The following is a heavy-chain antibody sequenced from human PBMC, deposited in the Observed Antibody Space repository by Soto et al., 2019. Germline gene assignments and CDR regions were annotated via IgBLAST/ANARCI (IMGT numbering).Heavy chain of an antibody. CDR1: GGSISSSSYY. J-gene: IGHJ4*02. CDR3: ARVKDFWSGYYGYYLDY. CDR2: IYYSGST. Sequence: NPSETLSLTCTVSGGSISSSSYYWGWIRQPPGKGLEWIGSIYYSGSTYYNPSLKSRVTISVDTSKNQFSLKLSSVTAADTAVYYCARVKDFWSGYYGYYLDYWGQGTLVTVSS. V-gene: IGHV4-39*01. D-gene: IGHD3-3*01.